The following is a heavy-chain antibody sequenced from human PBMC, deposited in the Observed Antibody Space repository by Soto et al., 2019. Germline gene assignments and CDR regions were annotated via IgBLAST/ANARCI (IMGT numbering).Heavy chain of an antibody. CDR1: GGSMTSNY. J-gene: IGHJ6*03. D-gene: IGHD1-1*01. Sequence: SETLSLTCTVSGGSMTSNYWTWIRQTPGKGLEWIGYVYYTGITKYNPSLQSRVFMSVETSQNQFSLSLSSLTAADTAVYYCARLRMLERQLIPTYTDVRD. CDR3: ARLRMLERQLIPTYTDV. V-gene: IGHV4-59*01. CDR2: VYYTGIT.